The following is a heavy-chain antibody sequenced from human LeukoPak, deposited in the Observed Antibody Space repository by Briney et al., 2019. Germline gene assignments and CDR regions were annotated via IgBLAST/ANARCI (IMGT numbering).Heavy chain of an antibody. D-gene: IGHD6-13*01. V-gene: IGHV4-59*01. CDR3: ARVSWRAVDY. CDR2: VSYSGGT. CDR1: SGAISSYY. J-gene: IGHJ4*02. Sequence: SETLSLTCTVSSGAISSYYWSWVRQPPGTGLERMGNVSYSGGTYYNPYLKSRVTISVDTSKKKFSLRLTSATAADTAVYYCARVSWRAVDYWGQGTLVTVSS.